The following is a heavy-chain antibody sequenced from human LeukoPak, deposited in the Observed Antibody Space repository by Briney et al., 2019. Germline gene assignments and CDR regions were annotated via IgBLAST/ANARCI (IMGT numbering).Heavy chain of an antibody. CDR3: ARDVSDQRYQLVRTYYFEY. CDR1: GFTFSSYS. J-gene: IGHJ4*02. CDR2: ISSSSSYI. Sequence: GGPLRLSCAASGFTFSSYSMNWVRQAPGKGLEWVSSISSSSSYIYYADSVKGRFTISRDNAKNSLYLQMNSLRAEDTAVYYCARDVSDQRYQLVRTYYFEYWGQGTLVTVSS. V-gene: IGHV3-21*01. D-gene: IGHD2-2*01.